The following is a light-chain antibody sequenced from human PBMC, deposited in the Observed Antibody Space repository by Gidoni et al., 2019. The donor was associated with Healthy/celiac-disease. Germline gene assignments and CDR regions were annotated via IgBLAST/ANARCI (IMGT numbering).Light chain of an antibody. V-gene: IGKV3-11*01. CDR1: QSVSSY. CDR2: DAS. J-gene: IGKJ4*01. CDR3: QQRSNWPPLT. Sequence: EIVLTQSPATLSCSPGERATLSCKASQSVSSYLAWYHQKPGQATRLLIYDASNRATGIPARCSGSGSGTDFTLTISSLETEDCAVYYCQQRSNWPPLTFXGXTKVEIK.